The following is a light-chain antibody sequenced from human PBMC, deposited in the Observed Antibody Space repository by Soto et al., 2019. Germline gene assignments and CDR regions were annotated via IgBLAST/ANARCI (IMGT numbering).Light chain of an antibody. J-gene: IGKJ3*01. Sequence: DIQMTQSPPTLSASVGDRVTITCRASQSIRSRLAWYQQKPGRAPKLLIYKASSLESGVPSRFSGSGSGTEFTLTISSLQPDDFATYYCQQYNSYSSFGPGTKVDIK. V-gene: IGKV1-5*03. CDR2: KAS. CDR3: QQYNSYSS. CDR1: QSIRSR.